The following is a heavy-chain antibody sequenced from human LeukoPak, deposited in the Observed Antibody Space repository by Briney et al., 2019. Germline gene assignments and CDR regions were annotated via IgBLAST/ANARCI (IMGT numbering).Heavy chain of an antibody. Sequence: GGSLRLSCAASGFTFSSYGMHWVRQAPGKGLEWVAVISYDGSNKYYADSVKGRFTISRDNSKNTLYLQMNSLRAEDTAVYYCAKDSPDVDTAMVSLFDYWGQGTLVTVSS. CDR2: ISYDGSNK. D-gene: IGHD5-18*01. V-gene: IGHV3-30*18. CDR1: GFTFSSYG. CDR3: AKDSPDVDTAMVSLFDY. J-gene: IGHJ4*02.